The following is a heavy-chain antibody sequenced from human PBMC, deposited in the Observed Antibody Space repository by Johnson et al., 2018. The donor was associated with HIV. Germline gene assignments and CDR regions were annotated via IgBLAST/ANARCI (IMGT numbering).Heavy chain of an antibody. CDR2: IYSGGST. CDR1: GFTFDDYG. CDR3: AREGSVGATIFTMFDAFDI. V-gene: IGHV3-20*04. J-gene: IGHJ3*02. D-gene: IGHD1-26*01. Sequence: VQLVESGGGVVRPGGSLRLSCAASGFTFDDYGMSWVRQAPGKGLEWVSVIYSGGSTYYADSVKGRFTISRDNAKNSLYLQMNSLRAEDTAVYYCAREGSVGATIFTMFDAFDIWGQGTMVTVSS.